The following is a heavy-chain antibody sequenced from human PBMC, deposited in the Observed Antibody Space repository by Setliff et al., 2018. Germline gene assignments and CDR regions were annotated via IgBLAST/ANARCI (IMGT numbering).Heavy chain of an antibody. CDR2: VSFSGST. CDR1: GDSISDNYYY. CDR3: ARDPGFRSGTWSLDV. Sequence: NPSETLSLTCTVSGDSISDNYYYWTWIRQSPGKGLEWIGTVSFSGSTFYNPSLESRLTILLDTSKNHFSLTVTSVTAADAAMYFCARDPGFRSGTWSLDVWGQGILVTVSS. V-gene: IGHV4-39*07. D-gene: IGHD3-16*02. J-gene: IGHJ4*02.